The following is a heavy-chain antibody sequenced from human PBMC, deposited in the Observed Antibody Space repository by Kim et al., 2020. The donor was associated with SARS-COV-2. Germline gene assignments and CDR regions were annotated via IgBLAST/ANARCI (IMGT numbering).Heavy chain of an antibody. CDR1: GFIFISYG. D-gene: IGHD3-10*01. CDR3: AKHWGSGTYYNFLDY. V-gene: IGHV3-23*01. J-gene: IGHJ4*02. Sequence: GGSLRLSCAASGFIFISYGMSWVRQAPGKGLDWVAALTDSGGSTHYADSVKGRFTISRDNPNNILYLQMSSLRVEDTAVYYCAKHWGSGTYYNFLDYWGQGTLVTVSS. CDR2: LTDSGGST.